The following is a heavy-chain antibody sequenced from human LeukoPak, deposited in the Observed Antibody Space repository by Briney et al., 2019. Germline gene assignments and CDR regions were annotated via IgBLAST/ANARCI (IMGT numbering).Heavy chain of an antibody. V-gene: IGHV4-61*02. CDR2: IYTSGST. J-gene: IGHJ3*02. D-gene: IGHD5/OR15-5a*01. Sequence: SETLSLTCAVSGGSISSGSYYWSWIRQPAGKGLEWIGRIYTSGSTNYNPSLKSRVTISVDTSKNQFSLKLSSVTAADTAVYYCARVSPKSNAFDIWGQGTMVTVSS. CDR1: GGSISSGSYY. CDR3: ARVSPKSNAFDI.